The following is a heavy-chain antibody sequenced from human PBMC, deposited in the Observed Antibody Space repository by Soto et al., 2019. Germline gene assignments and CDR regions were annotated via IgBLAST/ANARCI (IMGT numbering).Heavy chain of an antibody. V-gene: IGHV4-39*01. Sequence: SETLSLTCTVSGGSISSSSYYWGWIRQPPGKGLEWIGSIYYSGSTYYNPSLKSRVTISVDTSKNQFSLKLSSVTAADTAVYYCARQAASLWFGDYHYVMDVWGQGTTVTVSS. CDR1: GGSISSSSYY. D-gene: IGHD3-10*01. J-gene: IGHJ6*02. CDR2: IYYSGST. CDR3: ARQAASLWFGDYHYVMDV.